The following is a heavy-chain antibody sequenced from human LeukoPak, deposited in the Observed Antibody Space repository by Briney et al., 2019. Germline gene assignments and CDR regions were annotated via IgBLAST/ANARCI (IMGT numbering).Heavy chain of an antibody. Sequence: ASVKVSCKASGYTFTGYYMHWVRQAPGQGLEWMGWINPNSGGTNYAQKFQGRVTMTRDTSISTAYMELSRLRSDDTAVYYCARRWPPGFRNDFRRGFDPWGQGTLVTVSS. CDR1: GYTFTGYY. D-gene: IGHD3-3*01. V-gene: IGHV1-2*02. CDR3: ARRWPPGFRNDFRRGFDP. CDR2: INPNSGGT. J-gene: IGHJ5*02.